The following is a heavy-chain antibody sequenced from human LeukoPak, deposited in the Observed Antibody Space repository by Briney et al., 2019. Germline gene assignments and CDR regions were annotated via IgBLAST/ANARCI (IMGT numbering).Heavy chain of an antibody. D-gene: IGHD3-10*01. CDR3: AKVGESSYYFDY. Sequence: ASVKVSCKASGGXFSSYAISWVRQAPGQGLEWMGGIIPIFGTANYAQKFQGRVTITADESTSTAYMELSSLRSEDTAVYYCAKVGESSYYFDYWGQGTLVTVSS. CDR1: GGXFSSYA. CDR2: IIPIFGTA. V-gene: IGHV1-69*13. J-gene: IGHJ4*02.